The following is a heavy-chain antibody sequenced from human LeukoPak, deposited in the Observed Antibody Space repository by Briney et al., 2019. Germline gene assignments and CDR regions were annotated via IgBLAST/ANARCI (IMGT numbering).Heavy chain of an antibody. D-gene: IGHD6-19*01. CDR1: GGSISSYY. J-gene: IGHJ3*02. CDR2: IYYSGST. CDR3: ARDVGAVAGGGNDSFDI. Sequence: PSETLSLTCTVSGGSISSYYWSWIRQPPGKGREWIGYIYYSGSTNYNPSLKRRVTISVDTSKNQFSLKLSSVTAADTAVYYCARDVGAVAGGGNDSFDIWGQGTMVTVSS. V-gene: IGHV4-59*01.